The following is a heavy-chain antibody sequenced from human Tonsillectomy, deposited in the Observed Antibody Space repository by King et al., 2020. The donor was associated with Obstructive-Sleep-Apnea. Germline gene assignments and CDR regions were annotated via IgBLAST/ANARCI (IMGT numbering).Heavy chain of an antibody. J-gene: IGHJ4*02. V-gene: IGHV4-39*01. CDR1: GGSIISRSDY. D-gene: IGHD2-15*01. Sequence: QLQESGPGLVRPSETLSLTCTVSGGSIISRSDYWAWIRQPPGKGLEWIGSIYDSGSTYYNTSLKRRLPISVDTSKNLFSLNLNAGTATDTAVYYCARLPWLVVADDYWGQGTLVTVSS. CDR2: IYDSGST. CDR3: ARLPWLVVADDY.